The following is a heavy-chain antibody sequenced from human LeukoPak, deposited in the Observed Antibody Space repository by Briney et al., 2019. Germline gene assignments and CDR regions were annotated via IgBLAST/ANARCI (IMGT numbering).Heavy chain of an antibody. CDR2: INHSGST. J-gene: IGHJ4*02. Sequence: KPSETLSLTCAVYGGSFSGYYWSWIRQPPGKGLEWIGEINHSGSTNYNPSLKSRVTISVDTSKNQFSLKLSSVTAADTAVYYCARLYYDFWNGNPYYFDYWGQGTLVTVSS. D-gene: IGHD3-3*01. CDR1: GGSFSGYY. V-gene: IGHV4-34*01. CDR3: ARLYYDFWNGNPYYFDY.